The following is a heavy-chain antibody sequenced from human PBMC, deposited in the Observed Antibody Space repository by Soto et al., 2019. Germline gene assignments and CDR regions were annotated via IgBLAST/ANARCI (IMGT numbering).Heavy chain of an antibody. CDR2: ISTSNGDT. J-gene: IGHJ6*02. CDR3: AREGVAPYYYYGMDV. CDR1: GYTFTRSG. Sequence: ASVKVSCKASGYTFTRSGISWVRQAPGQGLEWMGWISTSNGDTNYAQTFQGRVTMTTDTSTSTVHMEVRSLRSDDTAVYYCAREGVAPYYYYGMDVPGQGTPVPVSS. D-gene: IGHD5-12*01. V-gene: IGHV1-18*01.